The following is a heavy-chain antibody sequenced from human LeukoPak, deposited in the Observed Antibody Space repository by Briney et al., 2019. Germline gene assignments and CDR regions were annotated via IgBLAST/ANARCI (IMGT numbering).Heavy chain of an antibody. J-gene: IGHJ4*02. V-gene: IGHV3-48*03. D-gene: IGHD6-19*01. CDR2: ISSSGSTI. CDR3: ARELGLVRVLCDY. Sequence: GGSLRLSCAASGFTFSSYEMNWVRQAPGKGLKWVSYISSSGSTIYYADSVKGRFTISRDNAKNSLYLQMNSLRAEDTAVYYCARELGLVRVLCDYWGQGTLVTVSS. CDR1: GFTFSSYE.